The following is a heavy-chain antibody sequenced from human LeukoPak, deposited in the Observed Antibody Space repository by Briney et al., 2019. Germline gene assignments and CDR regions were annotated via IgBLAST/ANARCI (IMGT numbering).Heavy chain of an antibody. V-gene: IGHV4-4*07. J-gene: IGHJ4*02. D-gene: IGHD6-19*01. Sequence: SETLSLTCTVSGGSISSYYWRWIRQPAAKGLEWIGRIYTSGSTNYNPSLKSRVTMSVDTSKNQFPLKLSSVTAADTAVYYCARDIGSGWSHFDYWGQGTLVTVSS. CDR1: GGSISSYY. CDR3: ARDIGSGWSHFDY. CDR2: IYTSGST.